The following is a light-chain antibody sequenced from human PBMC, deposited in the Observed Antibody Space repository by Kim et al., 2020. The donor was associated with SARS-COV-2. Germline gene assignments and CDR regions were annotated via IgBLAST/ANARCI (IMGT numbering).Light chain of an antibody. V-gene: IGKV1-9*01. Sequence: IQLTQSPSSLSASVGDRVTITCRASQGISSYLAWYQQKPGKAPKLLIYATSTLQSGVPSRFSGSGSGTDFTLTISSLQPEDFATYYCQQLNSYPAMYTLGQGTKLEI. J-gene: IGKJ2*01. CDR3: QQLNSYPAMYT. CDR1: QGISSY. CDR2: ATS.